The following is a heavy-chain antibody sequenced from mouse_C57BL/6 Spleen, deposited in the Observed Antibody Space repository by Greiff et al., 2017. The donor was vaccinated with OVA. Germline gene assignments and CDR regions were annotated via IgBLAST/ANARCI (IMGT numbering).Heavy chain of an antibody. V-gene: IGHV1-18*01. Sequence: EVKLMESGPELVKPGASVKIPCKASGYTFTDYNMDWVKQSHGKSLEWIGDINPNNGGTIYNQKFKGKATLTVDKSSSTAYMELRSLTSEDTAVYYCARSPDSPYAMDYWGQGTSVTVSS. J-gene: IGHJ4*01. CDR3: ARSPDSPYAMDY. CDR2: INPNNGGT. CDR1: GYTFTDYN. D-gene: IGHD3-2*01.